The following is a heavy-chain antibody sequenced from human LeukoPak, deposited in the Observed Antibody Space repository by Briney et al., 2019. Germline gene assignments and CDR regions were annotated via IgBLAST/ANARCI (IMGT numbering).Heavy chain of an antibody. J-gene: IGHJ5*02. V-gene: IGHV4-59*01. Sequence: SETLSLTCTVSGDSISSYYWSWIRQPPGKGLEWIGYIYYSGSTNNNPSLKSRVTISVDTPKNQFSLKLSSVTAADTAVYYCARDYSQLGRFDPWGQGTLVTVSS. CDR3: ARDYSQLGRFDP. CDR1: GDSISSYY. CDR2: IYYSGST. D-gene: IGHD6-6*01.